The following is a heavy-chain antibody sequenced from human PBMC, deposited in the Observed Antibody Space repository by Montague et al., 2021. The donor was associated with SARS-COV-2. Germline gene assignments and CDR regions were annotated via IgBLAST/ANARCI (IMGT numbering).Heavy chain of an antibody. D-gene: IGHD3-10*01. V-gene: IGHV4-59*01. Sequence: SETLSLTCSSLVSWNSGDDWNCIRQPPSNRLEWNAHIRYNGGNTYSPSFKSRVTISIDTPKNQFSLKLSSVTAADTAVYYCARNLDPSGTYYLPYWGQGTLVTVSS. CDR3: ARNLDPSGTYYLPY. J-gene: IGHJ4*02. CDR1: VSWNSGDD. CDR2: IRYNGGN.